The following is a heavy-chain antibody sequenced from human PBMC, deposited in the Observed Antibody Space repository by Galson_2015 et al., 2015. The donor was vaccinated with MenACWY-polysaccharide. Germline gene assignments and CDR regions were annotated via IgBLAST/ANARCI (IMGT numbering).Heavy chain of an antibody. Sequence: LRLSCAASGSRFSNSGMHWVRQAPGKGLEWVAVIQYDGSNKVYADSVKGRFTISRDNSKNTVFLEMNSLRAEDTAVYYCARESSRIVFHAFDIWGQGTMVTVSS. CDR3: ARESSRIVFHAFDI. D-gene: IGHD6-19*01. CDR1: GSRFSNSG. J-gene: IGHJ3*02. V-gene: IGHV3-33*01. CDR2: IQYDGSNK.